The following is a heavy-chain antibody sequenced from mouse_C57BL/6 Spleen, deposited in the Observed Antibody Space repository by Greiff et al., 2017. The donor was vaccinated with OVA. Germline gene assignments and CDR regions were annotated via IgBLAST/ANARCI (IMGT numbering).Heavy chain of an antibody. CDR1: GYTFTSYW. CDR2: IHPNSGST. Sequence: QVQLQQPGAELVKPGASVKLSCKASGYTFTSYWMHWVKQRPGQGLEWIGMIHPNSGSTNYNEKFKSKATLTVDKSSSTAYMQLSSLTSEDSAVYYCATGTTVPYAMDYWGQGTSVTVSS. J-gene: IGHJ4*01. D-gene: IGHD1-1*01. CDR3: ATGTTVPYAMDY. V-gene: IGHV1-64*01.